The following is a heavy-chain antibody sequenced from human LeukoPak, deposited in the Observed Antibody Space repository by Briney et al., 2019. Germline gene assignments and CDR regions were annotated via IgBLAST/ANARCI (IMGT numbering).Heavy chain of an antibody. J-gene: IGHJ4*02. CDR2: IKQDGSEK. D-gene: IGHD5-24*01. Sequence: GGSLRLSCAASGFTFSSYWMSWVRQAPGKGLEWVANIKQDGSEKYYVDSVKGRFTISRDNSKNTLYPQMNSLRAEDTAVYYCARGDGYNSCFDYWGQGTLVTVSS. V-gene: IGHV3-7*04. CDR3: ARGDGYNSCFDY. CDR1: GFTFSSYW.